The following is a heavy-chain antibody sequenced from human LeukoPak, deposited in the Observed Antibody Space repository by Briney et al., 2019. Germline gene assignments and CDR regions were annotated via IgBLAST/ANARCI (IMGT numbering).Heavy chain of an antibody. CDR1: GYTFTGYY. CDR2: IIPNSGGT. D-gene: IGHD2-15*01. Sequence: ASVKVSCKASGYTFTGYYMHWVRQAPGQGLEWMGWIIPNSGGTNYKQKFQDRVTMTRDTSISTAYMELSRLRSDDTAVYYCARGYCSGGRCWDAFDIWGQGTMVTVSS. J-gene: IGHJ3*02. CDR3: ARGYCSGGRCWDAFDI. V-gene: IGHV1-2*02.